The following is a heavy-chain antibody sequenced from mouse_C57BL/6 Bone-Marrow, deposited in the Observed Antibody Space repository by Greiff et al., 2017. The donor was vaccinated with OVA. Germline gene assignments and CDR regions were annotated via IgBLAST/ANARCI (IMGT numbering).Heavy chain of an antibody. V-gene: IGHV1-72*01. J-gene: IGHJ2*01. CDR1: TSYW. Sequence: QVQLQQPGAELVKPGASVKLSFTSYWMHWVKQRPGRGLEWIGRIDPNSGGTKYNEKFKSKATLTVDKPSSTAYMQLSSLTSEDSAVYYCARPSSYYFDYWGQGTTLTVSS. CDR2: IDPNSGGT. CDR3: ARPSSYYFDY.